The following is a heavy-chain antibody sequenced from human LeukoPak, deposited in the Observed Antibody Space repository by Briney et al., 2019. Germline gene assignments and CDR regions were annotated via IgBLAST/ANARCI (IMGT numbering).Heavy chain of an antibody. CDR3: ARRDGYCSSTSCYMSSESFDY. J-gene: IGHJ4*02. CDR1: GGTFSSYA. V-gene: IGHV1-69*05. CDR2: IIPIFGTA. Sequence: SVKVSCKASGGTFSSYAISWVRQAPGQGLEWMGRIIPIFGTANYAQKFQGRVTITTDESTSTAYMELSSLRSEDTAVYYCARRDGYCSSTSCYMSSESFDYCGQGTLVTVSS. D-gene: IGHD2-2*02.